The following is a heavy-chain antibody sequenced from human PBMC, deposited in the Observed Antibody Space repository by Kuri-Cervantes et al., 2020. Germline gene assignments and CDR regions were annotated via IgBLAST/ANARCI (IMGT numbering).Heavy chain of an antibody. J-gene: IGHJ4*02. Sequence: ASVKVSCKASGYTFTSYDISWVRQAPGQGLEWLGWMNPNSGNTDYAQKFQGRVTMTRNTSISTAHMELGSLRSEDTAVYYRARGPLGYSYVDYWGQGTLVTVSS. CDR2: MNPNSGNT. D-gene: IGHD5-18*01. V-gene: IGHV1-8*02. CDR3: ARGPLGYSYVDY. CDR1: GYTFTSYD.